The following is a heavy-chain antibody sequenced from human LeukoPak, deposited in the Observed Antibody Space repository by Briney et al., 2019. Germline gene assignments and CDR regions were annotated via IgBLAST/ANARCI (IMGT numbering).Heavy chain of an antibody. V-gene: IGHV1-2*02. Sequence: GASVKVSCKASGYNFIDSYIHWLRQAPGQGLEWMGWINPAGGDTLYARKFQGRVTMTRDTSIASAYLELRTLSSDDTAVYFCARDDWDSSALSIHLAYWGQGTLLAVSS. CDR1: GYNFIDSY. CDR3: ARDDWDSSALSIHLAY. CDR2: INPAGGDT. D-gene: IGHD2/OR15-2a*01. J-gene: IGHJ4*02.